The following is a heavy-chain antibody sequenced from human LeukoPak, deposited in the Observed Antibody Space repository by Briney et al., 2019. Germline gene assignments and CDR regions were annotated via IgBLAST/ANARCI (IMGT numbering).Heavy chain of an antibody. Sequence: SETLSLTCAVYGGSFSGYYWSWIRQPPGKGLEWIGEINHSGSTNYNPSLKSRVTISVDTSKNQFSLKLSSVTAADTAAYYCARGVLMVYATPVIDYWGQGTLVTVSS. CDR1: GGSFSGYY. CDR3: ARGVLMVYATPVIDY. V-gene: IGHV4-34*01. CDR2: INHSGST. J-gene: IGHJ4*02. D-gene: IGHD2-8*01.